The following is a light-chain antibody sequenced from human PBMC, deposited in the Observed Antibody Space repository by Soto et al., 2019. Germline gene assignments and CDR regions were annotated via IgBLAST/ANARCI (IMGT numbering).Light chain of an antibody. CDR3: CSHAGSVV. Sequence: QSVLTQPRSVSGSPGQSVTISCTGTSSDVGGYKYVSWYQQHPGKAPKLIIYDVNKRSSGVPDRFSGSKSVNTASLAISGLQAEDEAEYHCCSHAGSVVFGGGTKLTFL. CDR1: SSDVGGYKY. V-gene: IGLV2-11*02. CDR2: DVN. J-gene: IGLJ2*01.